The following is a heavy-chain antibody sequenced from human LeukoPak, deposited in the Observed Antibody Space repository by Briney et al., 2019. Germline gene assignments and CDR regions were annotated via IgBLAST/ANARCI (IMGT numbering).Heavy chain of an antibody. CDR1: GGSISTYY. CDR2: IYYSGST. Sequence: SETLSLTCTVSGGSISTYYWGWIRQPPGKGLEWIGYIYYSGSTNYSPSLKSRVTMSVDTSKNHVFLRLTSVTAADTAVYYCARVTAESTGYYRFADYWGQGTLVTVSS. D-gene: IGHD3-22*01. CDR3: ARVTAESTGYYRFADY. J-gene: IGHJ4*02. V-gene: IGHV4-59*01.